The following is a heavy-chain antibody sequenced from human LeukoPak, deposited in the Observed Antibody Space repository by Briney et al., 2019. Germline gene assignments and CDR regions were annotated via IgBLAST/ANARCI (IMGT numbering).Heavy chain of an antibody. V-gene: IGHV1-69*04. D-gene: IGHD1-26*01. CDR2: IIPILGIA. Sequence: ASVKVSCKASGYTFTSYGISWVRQAPGQGLEWMGRIIPILGIANYAQKFQGRVTITADKSTSTAYMELSSLRSEDTAVYYCARAGGSEYFQHWGQGTLVTVSS. CDR1: GYTFTSYG. J-gene: IGHJ1*01. CDR3: ARAGGSEYFQH.